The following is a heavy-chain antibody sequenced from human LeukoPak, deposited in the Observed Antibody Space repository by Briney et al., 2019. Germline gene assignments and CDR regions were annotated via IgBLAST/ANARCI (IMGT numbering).Heavy chain of an antibody. D-gene: IGHD3-10*01. V-gene: IGHV3-23*01. CDR3: AGPWGRGLDYHGSGSYYTGGYYYYAMDV. Sequence: GGSLRLSCAASGFTFCSYAMSWVRQAPGEGLEWVSGITSSGAETYYADSVKGRFIISRDNAKNTLYLRMKSLRDEDTAVYYCAGPWGRGLDYHGSGSYYTGGYYYYAMDVWGQGTTVIVS. CDR2: ITSSGAET. CDR1: GFTFCSYA. J-gene: IGHJ6*02.